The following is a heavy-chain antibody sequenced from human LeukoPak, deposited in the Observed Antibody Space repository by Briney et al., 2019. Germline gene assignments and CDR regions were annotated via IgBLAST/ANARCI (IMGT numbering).Heavy chain of an antibody. CDR3: ARHYSGSYRDWFDH. J-gene: IGHJ5*02. CDR1: GGSISSYY. CDR2: IYYSGST. Sequence: PSETLSLTCTVSGGSISSYYWSWIRQPPGKGLEWIGYIYYSGSTNYNPSLKSRVTISVDTSKNQFSLKLSSVTAADTAVYYCARHYSGSYRDWFDHWGQGTLVTVSS. D-gene: IGHD1-26*01. V-gene: IGHV4-59*08.